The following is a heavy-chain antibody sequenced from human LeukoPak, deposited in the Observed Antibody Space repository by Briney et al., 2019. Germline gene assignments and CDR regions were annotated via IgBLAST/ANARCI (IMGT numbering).Heavy chain of an antibody. CDR2: ISGSGGST. J-gene: IGHJ4*02. CDR1: GFTFSSYA. CDR3: AKGHCSGGSCHFDY. V-gene: IGHV3-23*01. D-gene: IGHD2-15*01. Sequence: GGSLRLSCAASGFTFSSYAMSWVRQAPGKGLEWVSAISGSGGSTYYADSVKGRFTISRDNSKNTLYLQMNSLRAEDTAVYYCAKGHCSGGSCHFDYWAREPWSPSPQ.